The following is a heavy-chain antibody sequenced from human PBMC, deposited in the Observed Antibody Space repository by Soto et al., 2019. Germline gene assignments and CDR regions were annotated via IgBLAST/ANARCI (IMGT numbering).Heavy chain of an antibody. CDR2: IRSKANNYAT. CDR3: SRQASDFWSGKPQYHMDV. Sequence: GSLRRSCSASGFTFSGSAMHWVRQASGKGLEWVGRIRSKANNYATAYGASVKGRFTISRDDSKNTAYLQMNSLKTEDTAVYYCSRQASDFWSGKPQYHMDVWGKGTTVTVSS. V-gene: IGHV3-73*01. D-gene: IGHD3-3*01. CDR1: GFTFSGSA. J-gene: IGHJ6*03.